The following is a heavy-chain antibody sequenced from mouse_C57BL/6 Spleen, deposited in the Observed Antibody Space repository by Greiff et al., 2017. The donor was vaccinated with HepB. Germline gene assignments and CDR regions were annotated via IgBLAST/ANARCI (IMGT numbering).Heavy chain of an antibody. V-gene: IGHV5-17*01. CDR3: ARPLYYGYFDY. J-gene: IGHJ2*01. CDR1: GFTFSDYG. D-gene: IGHD2-1*01. CDR2: ISSGSSTI. Sequence: EVKLQESGGGLVKPGGSLKLSCAASGFTFSDYGMHWVRQAPEKGLEWVAYISSGSSTIYYADTVKGRFTISRDNAKNTLFLQMTSLRSEDTAMYYCARPLYYGYFDYWGQGTTLTVSS.